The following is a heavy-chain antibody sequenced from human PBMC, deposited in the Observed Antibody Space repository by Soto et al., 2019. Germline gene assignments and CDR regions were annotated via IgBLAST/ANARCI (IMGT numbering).Heavy chain of an antibody. CDR1: GFTFSSFA. Sequence: QVQLVESGGGVVQPGRSLRLSCAASGFTFSSFAMHWVRQAPGKGLEWVAGISYDGSNKYYADSVKGRFTISRDNSKNTLYLQVNSLRAEDTAVCYCARGPSSLTRFDYWGQGTLVTVSS. CDR3: ARGPSSLTRFDY. D-gene: IGHD2-2*01. J-gene: IGHJ4*02. CDR2: ISYDGSNK. V-gene: IGHV3-30-3*01.